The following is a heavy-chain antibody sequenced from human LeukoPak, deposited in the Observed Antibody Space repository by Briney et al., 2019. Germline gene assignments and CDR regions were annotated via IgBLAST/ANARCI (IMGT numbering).Heavy chain of an antibody. Sequence: SETLSLTCTVSGGSISNKYWSWIRQPAGQGLEYIGRMYTSGSTNYNPSLKSRVTISVDTSKNQFSLKLSSVTAADTAVYYCARGYDGSGYYYRNWYFDLWGRGTLVTVSS. V-gene: IGHV4-4*07. J-gene: IGHJ2*01. CDR1: GGSISNKY. CDR2: MYTSGST. CDR3: ARGYDGSGYYYRNWYFDL. D-gene: IGHD3-22*01.